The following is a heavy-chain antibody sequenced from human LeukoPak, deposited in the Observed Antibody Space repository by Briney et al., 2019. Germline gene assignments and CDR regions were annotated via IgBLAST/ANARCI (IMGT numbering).Heavy chain of an antibody. CDR3: ARDQYDTWSRRGNFDS. J-gene: IGHJ4*02. D-gene: IGHD3-3*01. V-gene: IGHV3-7*03. CDR2: IKLDGSEK. CDR1: GFTFGKYW. Sequence: GGSLRLSCVASGFTFGKYWMSWVRQAPGKRLEWVANIKLDGSEKNYVDSVKGRFTISRDNTKNSLYLQMNSLRVEDTAVFYCARDQYDTWSRRGNFDSWGQGTLVIVSS.